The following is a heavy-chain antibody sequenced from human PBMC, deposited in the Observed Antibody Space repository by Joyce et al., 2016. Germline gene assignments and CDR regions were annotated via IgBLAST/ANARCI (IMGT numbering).Heavy chain of an antibody. CDR1: GGSISSGSYY. D-gene: IGHD7-27*01. CDR2: IYYSGNT. CDR3: ARRPRTGDGLYFDS. J-gene: IGHJ4*02. Sequence: QLQLQESGPGLVKPSETLSLTCTVSGGSISSGSYYWGWIRQSPGKGLEWIGNIYYSGNTYYNPSLKSRVTISVDTSKNQFSLKLNSVTAADTAVYYCARRPRTGDGLYFDSWGQGTLVTVSS. V-gene: IGHV4-39*01.